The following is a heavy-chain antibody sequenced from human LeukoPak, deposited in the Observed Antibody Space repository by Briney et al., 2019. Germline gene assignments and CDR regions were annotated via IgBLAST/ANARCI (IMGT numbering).Heavy chain of an antibody. Sequence: PGGSLRLSCAASGFTFSSYAMSWVRQAPGKGLEWASAISGSGGSTYYADSVKGRFTISRDNSKNTLYLQMNSLRAEDTAVYYCATGFGVSLTEAGTYYWGQGTLVTVSS. CDR2: ISGSGGST. J-gene: IGHJ4*02. CDR1: GFTFSSYA. D-gene: IGHD6-13*01. V-gene: IGHV3-23*01. CDR3: ATGFGVSLTEAGTYY.